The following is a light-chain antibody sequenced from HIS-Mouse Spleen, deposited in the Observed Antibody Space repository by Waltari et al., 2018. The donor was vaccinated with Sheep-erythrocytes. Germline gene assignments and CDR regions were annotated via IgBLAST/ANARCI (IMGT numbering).Light chain of an antibody. Sequence: DIQMTQSPSSLSASVGDRVTITCRASKSISSYLNWYQQKPGKAPKLLIYAASSLQSGVPSRFSGSGSGTDFTLTISSLQPEDFATYYCQQSYSTPPLTFGGGTKVEI. CDR2: AAS. CDR3: QQSYSTPPLT. CDR1: KSISSY. J-gene: IGKJ4*01. V-gene: IGKV1-39*01.